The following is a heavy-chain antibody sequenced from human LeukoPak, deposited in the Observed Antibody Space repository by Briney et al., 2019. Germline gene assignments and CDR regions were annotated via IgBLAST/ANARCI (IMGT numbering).Heavy chain of an antibody. V-gene: IGHV3-21*01. CDR3: ARVGKLGTLADYYYMDV. J-gene: IGHJ6*03. CDR2: ISSSSSYI. D-gene: IGHD7-27*01. CDR1: GFTFSSYS. Sequence: GVLRLSCAASGFTFSSYSMNWVRQAPGKGLEWVSSISSSSSYIYYADSVKGRFTISRDNAKNSLYLQMNSLRAEDTAVYYCARVGKLGTLADYYYMDVWGKGTTVTVSS.